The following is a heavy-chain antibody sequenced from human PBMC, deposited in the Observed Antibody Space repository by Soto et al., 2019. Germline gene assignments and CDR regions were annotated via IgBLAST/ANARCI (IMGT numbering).Heavy chain of an antibody. CDR3: ARRAVTTPFYY. D-gene: IGHD4-17*01. V-gene: IGHV4-39*01. Sequence: PSETPSLPCTFSGGPLSRSSYYWGWIRQPPGKGLEWIGSIYYSGSTYYNPSLKSRVTISVDTSKNQFSLKLSSVTAADTAVYYCARRAVTTPFYYWGQGTLVTVSS. CDR2: IYYSGST. J-gene: IGHJ4*02. CDR1: GGPLSRSSYY.